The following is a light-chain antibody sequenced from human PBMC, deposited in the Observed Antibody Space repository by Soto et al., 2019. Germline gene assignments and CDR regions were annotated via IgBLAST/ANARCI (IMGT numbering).Light chain of an antibody. CDR3: SSYSRSTAYV. V-gene: IGLV2-14*01. Sequence: QSVLTQPASVSESPGQSITISCTGSSSDVGGFNYVSWYQQHPGKAPKLLIYGVSNRPSGVSDRFSASKSGNTASLTISGLQAEDEADYYCSSYSRSTAYVFGTGTKVTVL. J-gene: IGLJ1*01. CDR2: GVS. CDR1: SSDVGGFNY.